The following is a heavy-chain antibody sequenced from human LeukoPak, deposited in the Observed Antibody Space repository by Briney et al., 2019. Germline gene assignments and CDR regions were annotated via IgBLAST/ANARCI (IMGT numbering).Heavy chain of an antibody. Sequence: PRRSLRLSCAASGFTFGSYAMHWVRQAPGKGLEWVAVISYDGSNKYYADSVKGRFTISRDNSKNTLYLQMNSLRAEDTAVYYCARDGRYCSSTSCLYYYYGMDVWGKGTTVTVSS. D-gene: IGHD2-2*01. CDR3: ARDGRYCSSTSCLYYYYGMDV. J-gene: IGHJ6*04. CDR1: GFTFGSYA. CDR2: ISYDGSNK. V-gene: IGHV3-30*04.